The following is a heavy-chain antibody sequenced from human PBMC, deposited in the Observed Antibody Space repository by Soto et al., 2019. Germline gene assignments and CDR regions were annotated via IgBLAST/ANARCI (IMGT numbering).Heavy chain of an antibody. CDR2: IYYSGST. Sequence: SETLSLTCTVSGGSISSGGYYWSWIRQHPGKGLEWIGYIYYSGSTYYNPSLKSRVTISVDTSKNQFSLKLSSVTAADTAVYYCARDYGGNNNYLFEVWGQGTLVTVSS. D-gene: IGHD4-17*01. CDR1: GGSISSGGYY. J-gene: IGHJ4*02. V-gene: IGHV4-31*03. CDR3: ARDYGGNNNYLFEV.